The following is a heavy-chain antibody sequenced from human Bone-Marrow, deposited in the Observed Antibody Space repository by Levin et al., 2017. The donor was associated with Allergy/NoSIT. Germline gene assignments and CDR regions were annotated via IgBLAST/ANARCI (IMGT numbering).Heavy chain of an antibody. CDR3: ARLHCPGGSWLYCGMDV. D-gene: IGHD2-15*01. J-gene: IGHJ6*01. Sequence: KTGGSLRLSCAASGFSFSSYYMKWVRQAPGKGLEWVASISSTSNYIYYAESVKGRFTISRDDAHNSLSLQMNSLRAEDTAVYYCARLHCPGGSWLYCGMDVWGRGTTVTVSS. CDR1: GFSFSSYY. V-gene: IGHV3-21*01. CDR2: ISSTSNYI.